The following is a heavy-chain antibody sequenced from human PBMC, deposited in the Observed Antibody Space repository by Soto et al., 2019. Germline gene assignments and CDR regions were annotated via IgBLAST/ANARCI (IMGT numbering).Heavy chain of an antibody. V-gene: IGHV3-33*01. CDR2: IWYDGSNK. J-gene: IGHJ4*02. CDR1: GFTFSSYG. Sequence: VQLVESGGGVVQPGRSLRLSCAASGFTFSSYGMHWVRQAPGKGLEWVAVIWYDGSNKYYADSVKGRFTISRDNSKNTLYLQMNSLRAEDTAVYYCARDSERYYYDSSGYLVYWGQGTLVTVSS. CDR3: ARDSERYYYDSSGYLVY. D-gene: IGHD3-22*01.